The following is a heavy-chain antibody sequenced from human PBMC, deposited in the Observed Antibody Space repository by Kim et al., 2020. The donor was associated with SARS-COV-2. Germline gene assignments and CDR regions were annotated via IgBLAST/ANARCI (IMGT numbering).Heavy chain of an antibody. Sequence: GGSLRLSCAASGITVSGNYMSWVRQAPGKGLEWVSIIYGGGNTYYADSVKGRFTISRDISKNTLYLQMNSLRAEDTAVYYCAMRGGGYYYGMDVWGQGTT. CDR1: GITVSGNY. V-gene: IGHV3-66*01. D-gene: IGHD3-16*01. CDR2: IYGGGNT. J-gene: IGHJ6*02. CDR3: AMRGGGYYYGMDV.